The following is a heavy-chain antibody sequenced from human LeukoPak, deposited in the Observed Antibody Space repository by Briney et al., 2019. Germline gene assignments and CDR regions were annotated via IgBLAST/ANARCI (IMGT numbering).Heavy chain of an antibody. CDR1: GYTLTDLS. J-gene: IGHJ4*02. CDR2: FDPEDGET. Sequence: ASVKVSFKVSGYTLTDLSMHWVRQAPGKGLEWMGGFDPEDGETIYAQKFQGRVTMTEDTSTDTAYMELSSLRSEDTAVYYCATDLDSGRPGYFDYWGQGTLVTVSS. CDR3: ATDLDSGRPGYFDY. D-gene: IGHD1-26*01. V-gene: IGHV1-24*01.